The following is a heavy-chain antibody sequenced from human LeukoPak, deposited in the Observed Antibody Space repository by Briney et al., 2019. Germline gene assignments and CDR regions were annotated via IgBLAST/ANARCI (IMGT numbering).Heavy chain of an antibody. V-gene: IGHV1-24*01. J-gene: IGHJ3*02. D-gene: IGHD3-22*01. CDR1: GYTLTEIS. CDR2: FDPDDGET. CDR3: ATDTNPKSYDSRGYYAFDI. Sequence: ASVKVSCKVSGYTLTEISMHWVRHAPGKGLEWMGGFDPDDGETTYAKTFQGRVIMTEATSTVTTYMQQSSRRTAAASVYYCATDTNPKSYDSRGYYAFDILGQGTMVTLSS.